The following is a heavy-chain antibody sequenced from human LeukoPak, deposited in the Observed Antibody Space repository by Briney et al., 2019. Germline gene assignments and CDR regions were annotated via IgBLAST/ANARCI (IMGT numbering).Heavy chain of an antibody. CDR3: ARCGGYILTGYLYYFDY. J-gene: IGHJ4*02. Sequence: GGSLRLSCAASGFTFSSYAMSWVRQAPGKGLEWVSAISGSGGTTYYADSVKGRFTISRDNSKNTLYLQVNSLRAEDTAVYYCARCGGYILTGYLYYFDYWGQGTLVTVSS. CDR2: ISGSGGTT. CDR1: GFTFSSYA. V-gene: IGHV3-23*01. D-gene: IGHD3-9*01.